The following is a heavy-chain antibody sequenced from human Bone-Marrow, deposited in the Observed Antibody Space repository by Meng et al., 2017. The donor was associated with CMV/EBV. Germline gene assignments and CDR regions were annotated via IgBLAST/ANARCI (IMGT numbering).Heavy chain of an antibody. CDR1: GGSIGSGDYD. CDR2: IYDSETT. J-gene: IGHJ4*02. V-gene: IGHV4-39*01. Sequence: YTVSGGSIGSGDYDWVWIRQPPGKGLGWIGGIYDSETTYYHPSLKSRVTISLDKSKRQFSLRLSSVTAADTAVYFCARRTGLRPVDYWGQGTLVTVSS. CDR3: ARRTGLRPVDY. D-gene: IGHD3/OR15-3a*01.